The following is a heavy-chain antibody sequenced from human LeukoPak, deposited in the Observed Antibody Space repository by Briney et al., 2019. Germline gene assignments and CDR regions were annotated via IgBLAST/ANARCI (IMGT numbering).Heavy chain of an antibody. Sequence: ASVKVSCKASGYTFTSYGISWVRQAPGQGLEWMGRISAYNGNTNYAQKLQGRVTMTTDTSTSTAYMELRSLRSDDTAVYYCARVGYDSSVYYYYGMDVWGQGTTVTVSS. D-gene: IGHD3-22*01. V-gene: IGHV1-18*01. J-gene: IGHJ6*02. CDR2: ISAYNGNT. CDR1: GYTFTSYG. CDR3: ARVGYDSSVYYYYGMDV.